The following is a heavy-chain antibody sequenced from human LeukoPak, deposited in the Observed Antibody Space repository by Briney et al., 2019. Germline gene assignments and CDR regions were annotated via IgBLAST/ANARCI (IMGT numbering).Heavy chain of an antibody. Sequence: PSETLSLTCTVSGGFTSPYKWNWIRQPPGKGLEWIGYVCNSGSTNYNPSLQSRVTISVDTSKNQFSLKLTSASAADTAVYYCAREWSAFDSWGQGTMVTVSS. J-gene: IGHJ3*02. CDR3: AREWSAFDS. V-gene: IGHV4-4*08. D-gene: IGHD2-8*01. CDR2: VCNSGST. CDR1: GGFTSPYK.